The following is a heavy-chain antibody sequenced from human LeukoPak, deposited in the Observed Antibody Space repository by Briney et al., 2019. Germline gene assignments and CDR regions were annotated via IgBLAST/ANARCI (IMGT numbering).Heavy chain of an antibody. CDR3: ASLISDSSGWFDP. J-gene: IGHJ5*02. CDR2: INHSGST. Sequence: SETLSLTCAVYGGSFSGYYWSWIRQPPGKGLEWIGEINHSGSTNYNPSLKSRVTISVDTSKNQFSLKLSSVTAADMAVYYCASLISDSSGWFDPWGQGTLVTVSS. V-gene: IGHV4-34*01. D-gene: IGHD6-19*01. CDR1: GGSFSGYY.